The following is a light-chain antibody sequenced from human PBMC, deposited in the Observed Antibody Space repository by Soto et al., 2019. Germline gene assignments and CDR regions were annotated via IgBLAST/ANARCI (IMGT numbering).Light chain of an antibody. CDR3: QQLAGFPIT. V-gene: IGKV1-9*01. J-gene: IGKJ1*01. CDR2: TAS. CDR1: QGISTY. Sequence: DIHLTQSPSFLSASVGDRVTINCRASQGISTYLAWYQQKPGKAPNLLIYTASTLQTGVPSRFSGSAFGTEFTLTISSLQPEDFATYYCQQLAGFPITFGQGTKVDIK.